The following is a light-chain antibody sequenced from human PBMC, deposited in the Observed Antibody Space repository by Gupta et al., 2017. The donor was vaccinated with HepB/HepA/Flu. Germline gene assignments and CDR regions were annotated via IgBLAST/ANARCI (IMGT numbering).Light chain of an antibody. CDR1: HSSVGHND. CDR3: GTCDGEWGQRNVWL. Sequence: QSRLTQPPSVSAAPGQTVTISCSGTHSSVGHNDVSWYRQVSGTPHQLLIYENSKRPSEIPDRFTASYAGSSATLVTAEIQTGDEAEYYCGTCDGEWGQRNVWLFGGGTTVAVL. J-gene: IGLJ2*01. V-gene: IGLV1-51*01. CDR2: ENS.